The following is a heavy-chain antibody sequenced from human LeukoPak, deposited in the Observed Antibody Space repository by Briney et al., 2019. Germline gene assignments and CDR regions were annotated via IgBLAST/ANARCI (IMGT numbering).Heavy chain of an antibody. J-gene: IGHJ3*02. CDR3: ARGTLWFGESAFDS. CDR2: IYYSGST. D-gene: IGHD3-10*01. CDR1: GGSISSYY. Sequence: SETLSLTCTVSGGSISSYYWSWIRQPPGKGLEWIWYIYYSGSTDYNSSLKSRVTISVDTSKNQFSLKLSSVTAADTAVYYCARGTLWFGESAFDSWGQGTMGTVSA. V-gene: IGHV4-59*01.